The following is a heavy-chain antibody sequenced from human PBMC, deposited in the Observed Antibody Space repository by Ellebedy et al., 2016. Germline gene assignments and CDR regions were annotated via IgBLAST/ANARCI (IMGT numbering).Heavy chain of an antibody. J-gene: IGHJ4*02. D-gene: IGHD3-22*01. CDR1: GFTFSSYA. V-gene: IGHV3-30-3*01. CDR3: AKDFYYDSSGYFTGQGTFDY. Sequence: GGSLRLSCAASGFTFSSYAMHWVRQAPGKGLEWVAVISYDGRNKYSADSVKGRFTISRDNSKNTLYLQMSGLRAEDAAVYYCAKDFYYDSSGYFTGQGTFDYWGQGTLVTVYS. CDR2: ISYDGRNK.